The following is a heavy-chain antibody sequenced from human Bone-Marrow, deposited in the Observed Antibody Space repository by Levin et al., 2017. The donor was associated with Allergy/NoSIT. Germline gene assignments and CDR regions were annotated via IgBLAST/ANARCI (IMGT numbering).Heavy chain of an antibody. Sequence: GASVKVSCKASGYTFRTYNINWLRQAPGQGLEWVGWISTHNGNTYYAEMFQDRVTVTTDTSTSTAYMELRSLRSDDSAIYFCARGTSYITNFRDAFDIWGQGTMVTVSS. CDR3: ARGTSYITNFRDAFDI. CDR2: ISTHNGNT. CDR1: GYTFRTYN. V-gene: IGHV1-18*01. J-gene: IGHJ3*02. D-gene: IGHD3-3*01.